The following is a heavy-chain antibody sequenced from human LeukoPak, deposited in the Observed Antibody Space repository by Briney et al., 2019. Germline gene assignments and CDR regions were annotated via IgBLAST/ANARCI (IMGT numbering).Heavy chain of an antibody. Sequence: GSSVKVSCKASGGTFSSYAISWVRQAPGQGLEWMGGIIPIFGTANYAQKFQGRVTITADESTSTAYMELSSLRSEDTAVYYCAREPYYYDSSGYPAEYFQHWGQGTLVTVSS. J-gene: IGHJ1*01. V-gene: IGHV1-69*01. CDR3: AREPYYYDSSGYPAEYFQH. D-gene: IGHD3-22*01. CDR2: IIPIFGTA. CDR1: GGTFSSYA.